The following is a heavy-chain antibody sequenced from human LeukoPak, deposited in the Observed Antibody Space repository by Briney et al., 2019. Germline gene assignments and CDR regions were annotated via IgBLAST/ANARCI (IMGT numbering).Heavy chain of an antibody. CDR1: GVTVSSSY. V-gene: IGHV3-66*01. Sequence: GGSLRLSCAASGVTVSSSYMSWVRQAPGKGLEWVSIIYTGGSTYYPDSLRGRFAISRDTSKNTVYLEVSRLRADGTAVYYCARSPRGSTAVTGAAYYFDSWGQGILVTVSS. CDR3: ARSPRGSTAVTGAAYYFDS. J-gene: IGHJ4*02. D-gene: IGHD6-19*01. CDR2: IYTGGST.